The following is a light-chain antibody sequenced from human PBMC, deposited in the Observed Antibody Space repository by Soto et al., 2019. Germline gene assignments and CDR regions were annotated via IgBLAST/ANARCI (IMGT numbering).Light chain of an antibody. V-gene: IGKV3D-15*01. CDR3: QQYNNWPLA. CDR2: DAS. CDR1: QSVGGD. Sequence: VIARSPATLSVSPGQKATLSCRASQSVGGDLAWYQQKPGQAPRLLIYDASRRATGIPARFSGSGSGADFTLTISCLQSEDFAVYYCQQYNNWPLAFGQGTKVDIK. J-gene: IGKJ1*01.